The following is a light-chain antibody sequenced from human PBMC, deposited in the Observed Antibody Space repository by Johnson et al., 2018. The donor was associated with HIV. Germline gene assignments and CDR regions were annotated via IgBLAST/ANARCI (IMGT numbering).Light chain of an antibody. CDR1: SSNIGNNY. J-gene: IGLJ1*01. Sequence: QSVLTQPPSVSAAPGQKVTISCSGSSSNIGNNYVSWYQQLPGTAPTLLIYDNNKRPSGIPDRFSGSKSGTSATLGITGLQTGDDADYYCGTWDSSLSEGVFGTVTNVSVL. CDR2: DNN. CDR3: GTWDSSLSEGV. V-gene: IGLV1-51*01.